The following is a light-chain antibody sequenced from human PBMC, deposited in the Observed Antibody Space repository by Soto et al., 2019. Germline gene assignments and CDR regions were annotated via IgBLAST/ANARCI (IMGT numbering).Light chain of an antibody. CDR3: QQYNNWLLIT. CDR2: GAS. Sequence: EIVMPQSPATLSVSPGERATLSCRASQSVSSNLAWYQQKPGQAPRLLIYGASTRATGIPARFSGSGSGTEFTLTISSLQSEDFAVYYCQQYNNWLLITFGQGTRLEIK. CDR1: QSVSSN. V-gene: IGKV3-15*01. J-gene: IGKJ5*01.